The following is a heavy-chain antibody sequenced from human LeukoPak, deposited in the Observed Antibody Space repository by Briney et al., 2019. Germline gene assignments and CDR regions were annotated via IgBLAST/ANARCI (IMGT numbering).Heavy chain of an antibody. J-gene: IGHJ6*04. CDR2: IYSGGST. V-gene: IGHV3-53*01. D-gene: IGHD3-9*01. CDR1: GFPVSSNY. Sequence: GSLRLSCAASGFPVSSNYMSWVRQAPGKGLEWVSVIYSGGSTYYADSVKGRFTISRDNSKNTLYLQMNSLRAEDTAVYYCARDLTIFPHYYYGMDVWGKGTTVTVSS. CDR3: ARDLTIFPHYYYGMDV.